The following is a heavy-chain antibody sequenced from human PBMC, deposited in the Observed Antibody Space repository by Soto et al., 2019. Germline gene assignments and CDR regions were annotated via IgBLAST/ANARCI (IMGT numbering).Heavy chain of an antibody. J-gene: IGHJ4*02. CDR1: GGTFSSYT. V-gene: IGHV1-69*02. CDR3: ARARDIVVVVAAWPFDY. Sequence: SVKVSCKASGGTFSSYTISWVRQAPGQGLEWMGRIIPILGIANYAQKFQGRVTITADKSTSTAYMELSSLRPEDTAVYYCARARDIVVVVAAWPFDYWGQGTLVTVSS. CDR2: IIPILGIA. D-gene: IGHD2-15*01.